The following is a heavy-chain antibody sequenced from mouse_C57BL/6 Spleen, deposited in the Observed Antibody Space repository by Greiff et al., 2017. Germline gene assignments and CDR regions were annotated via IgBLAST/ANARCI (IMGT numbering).Heavy chain of an antibody. Sequence: QVQLQQPGAELVMPGASVKLSCKASGYTFTSYWMHWVQQRPGQGLEWIGEIDPSDSYTNYNQKFKGKSTLTVDKSSSTAYMQLSSLTSEDSAVYYCARVDSSGRFAYWGQGTLVTVSA. J-gene: IGHJ3*01. CDR1: GYTFTSYW. CDR3: ARVDSSGRFAY. CDR2: IDPSDSYT. D-gene: IGHD3-2*02. V-gene: IGHV1-69*01.